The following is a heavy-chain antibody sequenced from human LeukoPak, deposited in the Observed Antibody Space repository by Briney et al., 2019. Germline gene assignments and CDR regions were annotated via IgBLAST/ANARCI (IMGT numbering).Heavy chain of an antibody. V-gene: IGHV4-39*07. CDR1: GGSINSRSFY. D-gene: IGHD6-13*01. Sequence: SETLSLTCTVSGGSINSRSFYWGWIRQPPGKGLEYIGSIFYSGNTYYNPSLKSRVTISVDTSKNQFSLKLSSVTAADTAVYYCARAPNPGSWWGKWGQGTLVTVSS. J-gene: IGHJ4*02. CDR3: ARAPNPGSWWGK. CDR2: IFYSGNT.